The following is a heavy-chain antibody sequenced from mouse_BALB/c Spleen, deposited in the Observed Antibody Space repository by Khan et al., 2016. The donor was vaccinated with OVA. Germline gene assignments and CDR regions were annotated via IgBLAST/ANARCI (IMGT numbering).Heavy chain of an antibody. CDR3: ASAGGLRRNAWFSY. Sequence: VQLQQSGAELVRPGASVKISCKAFGYTFTDHHISWVKQRPGQGLDWIAYINPYNDYTNYNQKFKGKATLTVDTSSSTAYMELSSLTSEDSAVYYCASAGGLRRNAWFSYWGQGTLVTVSA. CDR1: GYTFTDHH. CDR2: INPYNDYT. J-gene: IGHJ3*01. V-gene: IGHV1S45*01.